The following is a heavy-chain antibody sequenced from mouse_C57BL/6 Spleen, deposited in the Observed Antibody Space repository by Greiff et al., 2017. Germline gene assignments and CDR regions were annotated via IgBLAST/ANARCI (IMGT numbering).Heavy chain of an antibody. D-gene: IGHD2-3*01. Sequence: QVQLQQPGAELVRPGSSVKLSCKASGYTFTSYWMHWVKQRPIQGLEWIGNIDPSDSETHYNQKFKDKATLTVDKSSSTAYMQLSSLTSEDSAVYCWGRSGDGYCEGYFDVWGTGTTVTVAS. V-gene: IGHV1-52*01. J-gene: IGHJ1*03. CDR2: IDPSDSET. CDR3: GRSGDGYCEGYFDV. CDR1: GYTFTSYW.